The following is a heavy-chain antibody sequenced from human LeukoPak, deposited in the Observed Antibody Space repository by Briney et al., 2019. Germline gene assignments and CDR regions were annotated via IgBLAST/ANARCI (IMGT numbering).Heavy chain of an antibody. D-gene: IGHD3-22*01. CDR3: AKDRYYYDSSGYYYGGYFDY. CDR1: GFTFSSYA. V-gene: IGHV3-23*01. CDR2: ISGSGGST. J-gene: IGHJ4*02. Sequence: GGSLRLSCAASGFTFSSYAMSWVRQAPGKGPEWVSAISGSGGSTYYADSVKGRFTISRDNSKNTLYLQMNSLRAEDTAVYYCAKDRYYYDSSGYYYGGYFDYWGQGTLVTVSS.